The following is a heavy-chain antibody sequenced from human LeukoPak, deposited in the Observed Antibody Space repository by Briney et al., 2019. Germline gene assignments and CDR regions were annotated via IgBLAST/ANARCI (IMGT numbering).Heavy chain of an antibody. J-gene: IGHJ4*02. D-gene: IGHD5-24*01. V-gene: IGHV4-59*12. CDR2: MHSSGSA. CDR3: ASGAADGYNFGFDY. Sequence: SETLSLTCTVSGASLNDYYWSWIRQPPGKALEWIGFMHSSGSANSNPSLTSRVTISIDTSKNQFSLNLRSLTAADTAVYFCASGAADGYNFGFDYWGQGTLAAVSS. CDR1: GASLNDYY.